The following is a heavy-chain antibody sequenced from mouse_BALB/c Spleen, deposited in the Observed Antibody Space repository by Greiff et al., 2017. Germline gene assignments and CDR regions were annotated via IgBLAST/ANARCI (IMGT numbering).Heavy chain of an antibody. Sequence: QVQLKESGPGLVQPSQSLSITCTVSGFSLTSYGVHWVRQSPGKGLEWLGVIWSGGSTDYNAAFISRLSISKDNSKSQVFFKMNSLQANDTAIYYCARGLGLGGYAMDYWGQGTSVTVSS. J-gene: IGHJ4*01. D-gene: IGHD3-3*01. CDR2: IWSGGST. V-gene: IGHV2-2*02. CDR3: ARGLGLGGYAMDY. CDR1: GFSLTSYG.